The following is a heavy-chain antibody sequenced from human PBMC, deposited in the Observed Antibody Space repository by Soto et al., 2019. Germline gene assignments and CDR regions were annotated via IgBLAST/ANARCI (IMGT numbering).Heavy chain of an antibody. CDR3: ARQIYDSDTGPNFQYYFDS. J-gene: IGHJ4*02. Sequence: GLFLRISCRGSGGSFAGYWITCVRQKPGKGLEWMGRIDPSDSQTYYSPSFRGHVTISATKSITTVFLQWSSLRASDTAMYYCARQIYDSDTGPNFQYYFDSWGQGTPVTVSS. V-gene: IGHV5-10-1*01. D-gene: IGHD3-22*01. CDR2: IDPSDSQT. CDR1: GGSFAGYW.